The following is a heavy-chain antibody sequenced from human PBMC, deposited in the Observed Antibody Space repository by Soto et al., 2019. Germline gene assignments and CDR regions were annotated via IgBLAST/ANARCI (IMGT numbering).Heavy chain of an antibody. J-gene: IGHJ6*02. CDR3: ARESPLGGSYGMDV. D-gene: IGHD3-16*01. CDR1: GFTFRSYS. CDR2: ISSSSSYI. Sequence: LRLSCAASGFTFRSYSMNWVRQAPGKGLEWVSSISSSSSYIYYADSVKGRFTISRDNAKNSLYLQMNSLRAEDTAVYYCARESPLGGSYGMDVWGQGTTVTVSS. V-gene: IGHV3-21*01.